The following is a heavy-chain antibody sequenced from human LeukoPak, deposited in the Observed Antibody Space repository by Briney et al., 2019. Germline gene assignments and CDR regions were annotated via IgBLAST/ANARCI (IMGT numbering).Heavy chain of an antibody. CDR3: SRVGGIKEPYYNYMDV. D-gene: IGHD3-10*01. V-gene: IGHV3-49*04. CDR1: GFYFAFYA. Sequence: SLRLSCTTFGFYFAFYAMTWVRQAPGEGLEWIGSIRTKTYGATTENATSVKGRFTSSRDDSKSIAYLQMNSLKTEDTAVYYCSRVGGIKEPYYNYMDVWGTRTPVTVSS. CDR2: IRTKTYGATT. J-gene: IGHJ6*03.